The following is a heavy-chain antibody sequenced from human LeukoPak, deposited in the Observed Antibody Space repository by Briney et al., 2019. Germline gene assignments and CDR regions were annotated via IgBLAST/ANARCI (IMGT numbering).Heavy chain of an antibody. D-gene: IGHD3-10*01. Sequence: SETLSLTCTVSGASISGSSHYLWGWIRQTPGKGLEWIGYIYYSGSTNYNPSLKSRVTISVDTSKNQFSLKLSSVTAADTAVYYCARAEAHYYIDYWGQGTLVTVSS. CDR1: GASISGSSHY. J-gene: IGHJ4*02. CDR2: IYYSGST. CDR3: ARAEAHYYIDY. V-gene: IGHV4-61*05.